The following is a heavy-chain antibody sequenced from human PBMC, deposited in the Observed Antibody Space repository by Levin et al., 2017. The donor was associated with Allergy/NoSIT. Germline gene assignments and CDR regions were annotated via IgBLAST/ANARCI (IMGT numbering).Heavy chain of an antibody. V-gene: IGHV5-10-1*01. CDR3: ARVEGYGSGSYHFQH. D-gene: IGHD3-10*01. CDR2: IDPTDSYT. J-gene: IGHJ1*01. Sequence: KVSCKGSGYSFTSYWLIWVRQMPGKGLEWMGKIDPTDSYTNYSPSLEGHVTISTVNSLSTAYLQWSSLKASDTAIYFCARVEGYGSGSYHFQHWGQGTLVTVSS. CDR1: GYSFTSYW.